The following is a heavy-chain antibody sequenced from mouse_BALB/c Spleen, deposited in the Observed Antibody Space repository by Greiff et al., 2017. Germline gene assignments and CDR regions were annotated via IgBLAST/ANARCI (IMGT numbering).Heavy chain of an antibody. V-gene: IGHV1-14*01. D-gene: IGHD2-10*01. CDR2: INPYNDGT. CDR1: GYTFTSYV. Sequence: EVKLQESGPELVKPGASVKMSCKASGYTFTSYVMHWVKQKPGQGLEWIGYINPYNDGTKYNEKFKGKATLTSDKSSSTAYMELSSLTSEDSAVYYCARSGTYYGILPWCAYWGQGTLVTVSA. CDR3: ARSGTYYGILPWCAY. J-gene: IGHJ3*01.